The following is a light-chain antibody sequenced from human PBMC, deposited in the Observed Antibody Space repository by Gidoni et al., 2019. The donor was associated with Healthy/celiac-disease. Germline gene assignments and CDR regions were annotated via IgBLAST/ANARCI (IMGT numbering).Light chain of an antibody. V-gene: IGLV3-1*01. CDR2: QDS. CDR3: QAWDSSTGGV. J-gene: IGLJ2*01. Sequence: SYELTQPPSVSVSPGQTASITGSGDKLGDKYACWYQQKPGQSPVLGIYQDSKRPAGIPERFSGSNSGNTATLTISGTQAMDEADYYCQAWDSSTGGVFGGGTKLTVL. CDR1: KLGDKY.